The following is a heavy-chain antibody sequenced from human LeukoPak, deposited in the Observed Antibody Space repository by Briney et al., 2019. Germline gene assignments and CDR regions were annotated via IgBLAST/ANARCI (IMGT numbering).Heavy chain of an antibody. CDR3: ARVGGGLDY. Sequence: ASVKVSCKASGYTFTGYYMHCVRQAPGQGLEWMGWINVNNGDTRYAQKFQGRVTVTRDTSISTAYMEVSRLRSEDTALYYCARVGGGLDYWGQGTLVTVSS. D-gene: IGHD3-16*01. CDR2: INVNNGDT. CDR1: GYTFTGYY. J-gene: IGHJ4*02. V-gene: IGHV1-2*02.